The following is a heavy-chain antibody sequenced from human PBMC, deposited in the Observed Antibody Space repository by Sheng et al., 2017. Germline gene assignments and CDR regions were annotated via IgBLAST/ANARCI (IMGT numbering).Heavy chain of an antibody. CDR1: GFTFSSYG. D-gene: IGHD3-3*01. Sequence: QVQLVESGGGVVQPGGSLRLSCAASGFTFSSYGMHWVRQAPGKGLEWVAFIRYDGSNKYYADSVKGRFTISRDNSKNTLYLQMNSLRAEDTAVYYCAKDPRGYYDFWRSLDYWGQGTLVTVSS. J-gene: IGHJ4*02. V-gene: IGHV3-30*02. CDR2: IRYDGSNK. CDR3: AKDPRGYYDFWRSLDY.